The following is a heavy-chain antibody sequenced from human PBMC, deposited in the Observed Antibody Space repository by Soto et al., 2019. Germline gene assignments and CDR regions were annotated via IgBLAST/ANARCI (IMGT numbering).Heavy chain of an antibody. CDR1: GGSISSGGYY. CDR3: ASTTVTNFAFDY. Sequence: SETLSLTCTVSGGSISSGGYYWSWIRQHPGKGLEWIGYIYHSGSTYYNPSLKSRVTISVDRSKNQFSLKLSSVAAADTAVYYCASTTVTNFAFDYWGQGTLVTVSS. CDR2: IYHSGST. J-gene: IGHJ4*02. D-gene: IGHD4-17*01. V-gene: IGHV4-30-2*01.